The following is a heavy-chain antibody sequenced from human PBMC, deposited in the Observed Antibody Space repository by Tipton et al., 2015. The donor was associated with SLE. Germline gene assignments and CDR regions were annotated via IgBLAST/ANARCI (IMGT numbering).Heavy chain of an antibody. CDR1: GFTFSNYD. Sequence: GSLRLSCAASGFTFSNYDMHWVRQAPGKGLEWVAFIRYDGSNKYYADSVKGRFTISRDNSKNTLYLQMNSLRAEDTAVYYCAKDGGLWFRIWFDYWGQGTLVTVSS. D-gene: IGHD3-10*01. J-gene: IGHJ4*02. V-gene: IGHV3-30*02. CDR2: IRYDGSNK. CDR3: AKDGGLWFRIWFDY.